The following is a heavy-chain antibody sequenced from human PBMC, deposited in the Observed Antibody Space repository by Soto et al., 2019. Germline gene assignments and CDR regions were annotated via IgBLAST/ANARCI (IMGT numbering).Heavy chain of an antibody. CDR3: ARVVAARASYYAMDV. D-gene: IGHD6-6*01. CDR1: GGSIRSNNW. CDR2: IYHDGST. Sequence: PLETLSLTYTVSGGSIRSNNWWRWVRKPPGKGLEWIAEIYHDGSTNYNPSLRSRVTISVDKSKNQFSLNLNSVTAADTAVYYCARVVAARASYYAMDVWGQGTTVTVSS. V-gene: IGHV4-4*02. J-gene: IGHJ6*02.